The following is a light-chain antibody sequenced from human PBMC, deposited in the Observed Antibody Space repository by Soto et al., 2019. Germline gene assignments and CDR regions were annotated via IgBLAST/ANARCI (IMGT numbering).Light chain of an antibody. CDR3: TSYTSSTLFYV. V-gene: IGLV2-14*03. CDR2: DVY. CDR1: RTEFYGYDY. Sequence: VLTQSSSGFGSPGQSLAISRPRVRTEFYGYDYVSWYQQHPGQAPQLIIYDVYNRPSGVSHRFSGSKSGDTASLTISGLQAEDEADYYCTSYTSSTLFYVFGTGTKVTVL. J-gene: IGLJ1*01.